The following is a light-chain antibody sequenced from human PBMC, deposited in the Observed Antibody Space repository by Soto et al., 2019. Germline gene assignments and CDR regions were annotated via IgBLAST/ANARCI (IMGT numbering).Light chain of an antibody. CDR3: QQYNNWPRT. CDR2: GAS. Sequence: VMPQSPAILSLSPRERATLPCRASQSVSTNVAWYQQIPGQTPRLLIYGASTRATGIPVRFSGSVSRTELTLTISSLQSEDFAVYYCQQYNNWPRTFGQGTKVDIK. CDR1: QSVSTN. V-gene: IGKV3-15*01. J-gene: IGKJ1*01.